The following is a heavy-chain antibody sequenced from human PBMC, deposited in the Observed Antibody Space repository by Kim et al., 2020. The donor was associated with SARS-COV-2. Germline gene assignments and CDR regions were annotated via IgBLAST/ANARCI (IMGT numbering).Heavy chain of an antibody. V-gene: IGHV4-31*02. CDR3: GRGSTMVQGVIDWFDP. J-gene: IGHJ5*02. Sequence: SLKSRVTISVDTSKDQFSLKLSSVTAADTALYYCGRGSTMVQGVIDWFDPWGQGTLVTVSS. D-gene: IGHD3-10*01.